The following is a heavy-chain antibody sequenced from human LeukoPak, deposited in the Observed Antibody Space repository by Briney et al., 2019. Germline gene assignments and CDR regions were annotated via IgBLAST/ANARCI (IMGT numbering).Heavy chain of an antibody. Sequence: GGSLRLSCAASGFTFSSYAMSWVRQAPGKGLEWVSAISGGGNTYYADSVRGRFTCSRDNSKNTVSLQMNSLRAEDTAVYYCAKDRSSSSYYGMDVWGQGTTVTVSS. V-gene: IGHV3-23*01. D-gene: IGHD2-2*01. J-gene: IGHJ6*02. CDR1: GFTFSSYA. CDR3: AKDRSSSSYYGMDV. CDR2: ISGGGNT.